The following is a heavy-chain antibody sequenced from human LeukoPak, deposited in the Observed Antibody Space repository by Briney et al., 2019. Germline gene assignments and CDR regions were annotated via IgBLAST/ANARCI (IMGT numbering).Heavy chain of an antibody. D-gene: IGHD6-6*01. Sequence: SGTLSLTCSVSGGSISSLYWSWIRQPPGKGLEWIGYIYYTGSTNYNPSLKTRVTMFVDMSKNQFSLRLSSVTAADTAVYYCARHRAYSSSSPFDYWGQGTLVTVSS. J-gene: IGHJ4*02. CDR2: IYYTGST. CDR3: ARHRAYSSSSPFDY. V-gene: IGHV4-59*08. CDR1: GGSISSLY.